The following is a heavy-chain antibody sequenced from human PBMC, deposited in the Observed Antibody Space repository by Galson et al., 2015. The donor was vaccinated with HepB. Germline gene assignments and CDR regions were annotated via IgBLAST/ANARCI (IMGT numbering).Heavy chain of an antibody. J-gene: IGHJ6*02. CDR3: ATSEQLTTGFYYYYGMDV. Sequence: SLRLSCAASGFTVSNNHMTWVRQAPGKGLEWVSVIYSGGNTYYADSVKGRFTISRDNSKNTLYLQMNSLRAEDTAVYYCATSEQLTTGFYYYYGMDVWGQGTTVTVSS. D-gene: IGHD6-13*01. CDR2: IYSGGNT. V-gene: IGHV3-53*01. CDR1: GFTVSNNH.